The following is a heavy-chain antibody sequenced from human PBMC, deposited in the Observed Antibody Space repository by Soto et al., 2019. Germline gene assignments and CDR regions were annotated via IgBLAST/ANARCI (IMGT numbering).Heavy chain of an antibody. J-gene: IGHJ4*02. Sequence: QITLKESGPVLVKPAETLTLTCTVSGFSLSNARMGVSWIRQPPGKALEWLAHIFSSDEKSYSTSLKSRLTISKDTSRSQVVLTMTNVDPVDTATYYCARIKEGISTSGAGDSWGQGTLVTVSS. CDR3: ARIKEGISTSGAGDS. V-gene: IGHV2-26*01. CDR2: IFSSDEK. D-gene: IGHD6-13*01. CDR1: GFSLSNARMG.